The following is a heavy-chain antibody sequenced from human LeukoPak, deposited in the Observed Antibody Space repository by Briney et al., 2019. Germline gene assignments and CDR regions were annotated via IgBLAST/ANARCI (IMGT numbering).Heavy chain of an antibody. CDR2: ISAYNGNT. V-gene: IGHV1-18*01. J-gene: IGHJ6*03. CDR1: GYTFTSYG. Sequence: VASVKVSCKASGYTFTSYGISWVRQAPGQGLEWMGWISAYNGNTNYAQKLQGRVTMTTDTSTSTAYMELRSLRSDDTAVYYCASHVGCSGGSCHSSYYYYYMDVWGKGTTVTISS. D-gene: IGHD2-15*01. CDR3: ASHVGCSGGSCHSSYYYYYMDV.